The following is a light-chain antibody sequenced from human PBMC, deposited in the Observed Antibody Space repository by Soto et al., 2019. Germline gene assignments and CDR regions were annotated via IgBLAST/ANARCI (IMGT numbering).Light chain of an antibody. Sequence: DIVMTQSPDSLAVSLGERATINCKSSQSVLYSSNNKNYLAWYQQKPGQPPKLLIYWASTRESGVPDRFSGSGSGTDFTLTISSLQAEDGAVYYCQQYYSTPPYTFGQGTKLEIK. J-gene: IGKJ2*01. CDR3: QQYYSTPPYT. CDR2: WAS. CDR1: QSVLYSSNNKNY. V-gene: IGKV4-1*01.